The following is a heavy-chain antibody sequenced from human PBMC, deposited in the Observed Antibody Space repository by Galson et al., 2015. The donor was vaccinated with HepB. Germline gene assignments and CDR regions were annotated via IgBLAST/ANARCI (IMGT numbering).Heavy chain of an antibody. J-gene: IGHJ4*02. CDR3: ARVGRIAAAGTCDY. D-gene: IGHD6-13*01. CDR2: ISSSSSYI. V-gene: IGHV3-21*01. CDR1: GFTFSSYS. Sequence: SLRLSCAASGFTFSSYSMNWVRQAPGKGLEWVSSISSSSSYIYYADSVKGRFTISRDNAKNSLYLQMNSLRAEDTAVYYCARVGRIAAAGTCDYWGQGTLVTVSS.